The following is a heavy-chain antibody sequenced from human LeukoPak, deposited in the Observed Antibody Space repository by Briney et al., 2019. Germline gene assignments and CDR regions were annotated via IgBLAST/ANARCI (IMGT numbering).Heavy chain of an antibody. Sequence: GGSLRLSCAASGFTFSSYGMHWVRQAPGKGLEWVAVISYDGSNKYYADSVKGRFTISRDNSKNTLYLQMNSLRAEDTAVYYCARERGIVVVPAAISWFDPWGQGTLVTVSS. CDR3: ARERGIVVVPAAISWFDP. J-gene: IGHJ5*02. V-gene: IGHV3-30*03. CDR2: ISYDGSNK. D-gene: IGHD2-2*02. CDR1: GFTFSSYG.